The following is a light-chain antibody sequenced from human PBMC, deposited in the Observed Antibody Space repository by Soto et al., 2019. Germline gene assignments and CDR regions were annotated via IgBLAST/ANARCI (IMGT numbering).Light chain of an antibody. CDR1: RSDVGDYNY. CDR2: EVN. V-gene: IGLV2-8*01. Sequence: QSALTQPPSASGSPGQSVTISCTGTRSDVGDYNYVSWYQQRPGKAPKLIIYEVNKRPSGVPDRFSGSKSGNTASLSVSGLQADDDADYYCSSYAGSNNLEVFGGGTKQTVL. J-gene: IGLJ2*01. CDR3: SSYAGSNNLEV.